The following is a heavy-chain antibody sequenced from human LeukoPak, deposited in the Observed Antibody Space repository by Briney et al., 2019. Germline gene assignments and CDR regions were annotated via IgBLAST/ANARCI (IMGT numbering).Heavy chain of an antibody. J-gene: IGHJ6*02. Sequence: SVKVSCKASGGTFSSYAISWVRQAPGQGLEWMGRIIPIFGIANYAQKFQGRVTITADKSTSTAYMELSSLRSEDTAVYYCARDLDYLGSSSSTSSYGMDAWGQGTTVTVSS. D-gene: IGHD2-2*01. CDR1: GGTFSSYA. CDR2: IIPIFGIA. CDR3: ARDLDYLGSSSSTSSYGMDA. V-gene: IGHV1-69*04.